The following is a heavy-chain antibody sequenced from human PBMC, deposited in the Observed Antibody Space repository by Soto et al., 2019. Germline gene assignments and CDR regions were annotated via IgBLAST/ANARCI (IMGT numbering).Heavy chain of an antibody. V-gene: IGHV4-59*01. D-gene: IGHD1-1*01. Sequence: SETLSLTCTVSGGSISIYYWSWIRQPPGKGLEWIGYIYYSGSTNYNPSLKSRVTISVDTSKNQFSLKLSSVTAADTAVYYCAREGDWTFDYWGQGTLVTVSS. CDR2: IYYSGST. J-gene: IGHJ4*02. CDR3: AREGDWTFDY. CDR1: GGSISIYY.